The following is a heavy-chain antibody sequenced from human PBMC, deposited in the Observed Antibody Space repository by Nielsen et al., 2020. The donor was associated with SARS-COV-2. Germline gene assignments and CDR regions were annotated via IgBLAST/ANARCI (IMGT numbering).Heavy chain of an antibody. D-gene: IGHD5-12*01. CDR3: ASSGYGVGGWFDP. CDR1: GYTFTSYD. Sequence: ASVKVSCKASGYTFTSYDINWVRQATGQGLEWMGWMNPNSGNTGYAQKFQGRVTMTRNTSISTAYMELSSLRSQDTAVYYCASSGYGVGGWFDPWGQGTLVTVSS. CDR2: MNPNSGNT. J-gene: IGHJ5*02. V-gene: IGHV1-8*01.